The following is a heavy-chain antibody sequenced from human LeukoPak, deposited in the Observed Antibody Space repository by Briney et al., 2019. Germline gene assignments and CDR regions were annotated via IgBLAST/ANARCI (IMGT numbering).Heavy chain of an antibody. D-gene: IGHD6-6*01. V-gene: IGHV1-2*06. CDR3: ATDGVAAHKRDY. J-gene: IGHJ4*02. Sequence: ASVKVSCKASGGTFSSYAISWVRQAPGQGLEWMGRINYISGATNYAQKFQGRVTMTSDTSISTAFMELSSLRSDDTAVYYCATDGVAAHKRDYWGQGTLVTVSS. CDR1: GGTFSSYA. CDR2: INYISGAT.